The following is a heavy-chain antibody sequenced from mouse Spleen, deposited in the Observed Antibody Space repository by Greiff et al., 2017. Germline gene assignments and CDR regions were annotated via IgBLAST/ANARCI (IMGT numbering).Heavy chain of an antibody. CDR3: VRHGAQGAMDY. Sequence: EVKLVESGGGLVQPKGSLKLSCAASGFSFNTYAMNWVRQAPGKGLEWVARIRSKSKNYTTYYADSVKDRFTISRDDSESMLYLQMNNLKTEDTAMYYCVRHGAQGAMDYWGQGTSVTVSS. CDR2: IRSKSKNYTT. D-gene: IGHD3-2*02. V-gene: IGHV10-1*01. CDR1: GFSFNTYA. J-gene: IGHJ4*01.